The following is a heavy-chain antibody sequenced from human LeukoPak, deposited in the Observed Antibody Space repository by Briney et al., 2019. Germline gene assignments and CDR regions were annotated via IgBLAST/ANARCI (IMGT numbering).Heavy chain of an antibody. Sequence: GGSLRLSCAASGFTFNYYGMPWVRQAPGKGLEWVAFIRYDGSNKYYTDPVKGRFTISRDNSKNTLYLQMNSLRAEDTAVYYCAKARGYCSSTSCFRPFDYWGQGTLITVSS. J-gene: IGHJ4*02. CDR2: IRYDGSNK. CDR1: GFTFNYYG. D-gene: IGHD2-2*01. V-gene: IGHV3-30*02. CDR3: AKARGYCSSTSCFRPFDY.